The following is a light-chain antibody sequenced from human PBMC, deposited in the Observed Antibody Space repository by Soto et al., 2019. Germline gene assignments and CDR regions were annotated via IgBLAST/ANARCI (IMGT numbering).Light chain of an antibody. Sequence: EIVLTQSPATLSLSPGERATLSCRASQSVSSYLAWYQQKPGQAPRLLIYDASNRATGIPARFSGSGSGTDFTLKISRVEAEDVGVYYCMQGIHWPWTFGQGTKVDNK. J-gene: IGKJ1*01. CDR1: QSVSSY. CDR2: DAS. CDR3: MQGIHWPWT. V-gene: IGKV3-11*01.